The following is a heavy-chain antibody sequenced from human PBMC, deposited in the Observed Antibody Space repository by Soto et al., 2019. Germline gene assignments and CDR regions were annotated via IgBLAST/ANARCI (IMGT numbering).Heavy chain of an antibody. J-gene: IGHJ4*02. CDR2: IYGGGNGP. V-gene: IGHV3-23*01. CDR3: AKMEGMDPWAYSFDY. D-gene: IGHD2-2*03. Sequence: GGSLRLSCAPPAFTCSDLAMSWDRQAPGKGLEWVSRIYGGGNGPHYADSVKGRVTISRDNSKNTLYLQMNSLRAEDTAVYYCAKMEGMDPWAYSFDYWGQGTLVTVSS. CDR1: AFTCSDLA.